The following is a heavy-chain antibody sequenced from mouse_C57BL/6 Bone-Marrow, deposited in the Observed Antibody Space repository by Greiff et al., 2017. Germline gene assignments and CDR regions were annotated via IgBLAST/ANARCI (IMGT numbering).Heavy chain of an antibody. J-gene: IGHJ1*03. CDR2: INPNNGGT. V-gene: IGHV1-18*01. Sequence: VQLQQSGPELVKPGASVKIPCKASGYTFTDYNMDWVKQSHGKGLEWIGDINPNNGGTIYNQKFKGKATLTVDKSSSTAYMKLRSLTSEDTAVYYCARSYYYGSSPWYFDVWGTGTTVTVSS. CDR1: GYTFTDYN. CDR3: ARSYYYGSSPWYFDV. D-gene: IGHD1-1*01.